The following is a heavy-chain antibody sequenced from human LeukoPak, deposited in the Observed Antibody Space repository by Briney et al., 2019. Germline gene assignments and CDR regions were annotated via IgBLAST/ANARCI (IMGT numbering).Heavy chain of an antibody. V-gene: IGHV1-2*02. CDR3: ASSGCSSTSCHNWFDP. Sequence: ASVKVSCKASGYTFTGYYMHWVRQPPGQGLEWMGWINPNSGGTNYAQKFQGRVTMTRDTSISTAYMELSRLRSDDTAVYYCASSGCSSTSCHNWFDPWGQGTLVTVSS. CDR2: INPNSGGT. D-gene: IGHD2-2*01. CDR1: GYTFTGYY. J-gene: IGHJ5*02.